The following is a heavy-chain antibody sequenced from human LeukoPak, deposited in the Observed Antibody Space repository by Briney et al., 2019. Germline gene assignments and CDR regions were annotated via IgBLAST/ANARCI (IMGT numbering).Heavy chain of an antibody. Sequence: SVKVSCKASGGTFSSYAISWVRQAPGQGLEWMGGIIPIFGTANYAQKFQGRVTITTDESTSTAYMELSSLRSEDTAVFYCARDQGLGITGTTGHAFDIWGQGTMVTVSS. CDR2: IIPIFGTA. J-gene: IGHJ3*02. CDR1: GGTFSSYA. V-gene: IGHV1-69*05. CDR3: ARDQGLGITGTTGHAFDI. D-gene: IGHD1-7*01.